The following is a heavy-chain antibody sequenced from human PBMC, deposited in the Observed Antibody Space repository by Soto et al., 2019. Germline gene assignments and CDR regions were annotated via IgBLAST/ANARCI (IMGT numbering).Heavy chain of an antibody. V-gene: IGHV3-23*01. CDR3: AKDRLAGNFDY. Sequence: GGYLRLSCAASGFTFNSYAMNWARQAPGKGLEWVATISGTGGSTYYADSVKGRFTISRDNSKNTLYLQMNSLRVEDTAVYYCAKDRLAGNFDYWGHGTLVTVSS. CDR2: ISGTGGST. CDR1: GFTFNSYA. J-gene: IGHJ4*01.